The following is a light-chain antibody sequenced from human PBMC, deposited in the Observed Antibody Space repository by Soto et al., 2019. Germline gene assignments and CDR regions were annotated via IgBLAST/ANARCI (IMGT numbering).Light chain of an antibody. CDR1: QGIKNW. J-gene: IGKJ5*01. CDR2: TGS. V-gene: IGKV1-12*01. Sequence: IQMTQSQSSLSASVVDRVSISCRASQGIKNWLAWYQQKPGKAPNLLIYTGSSLQSGVPSRVSGSGSGTDFTLTINSLQPEDFATYYCQQADSFPITCGQGTRRE. CDR3: QQADSFPIT.